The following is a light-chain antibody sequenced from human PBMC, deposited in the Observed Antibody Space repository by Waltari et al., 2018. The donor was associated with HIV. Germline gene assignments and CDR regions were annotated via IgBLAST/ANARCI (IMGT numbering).Light chain of an antibody. CDR1: ALPKHY. CDR3: QSADSSGTPV. J-gene: IGLJ2*01. V-gene: IGLV3-25*03. CDR2: KDS. Sequence: SYELPQPPPVSVSPGQTARITCSGDALPKHYAYWYKEKPGQAPVLVIYKDSERPSGIPERFSGSSSGKTVTLTISGVQAEDEADYYCQSADSSGTPVFGGGTKLTVL.